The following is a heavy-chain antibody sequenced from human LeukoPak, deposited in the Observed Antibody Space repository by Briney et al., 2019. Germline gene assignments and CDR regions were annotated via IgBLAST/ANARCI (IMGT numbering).Heavy chain of an antibody. CDR2: ISSSSSYI. J-gene: IGHJ4*02. CDR3: ARGTPSAGTSSFDY. Sequence: GGSLRLSCAASGFTFSSYSMNWVRQAPGKGREWVSSISSSSSYIYYADSVKGRFTISRDNAKNSLYLQMNSLRAEDTAVYYCARGTPSAGTSSFDYWGQGTLVTVSS. CDR1: GFTFSSYS. D-gene: IGHD1-7*01. V-gene: IGHV3-21*01.